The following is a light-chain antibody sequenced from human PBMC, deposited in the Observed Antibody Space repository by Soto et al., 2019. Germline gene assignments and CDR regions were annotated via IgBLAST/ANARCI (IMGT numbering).Light chain of an antibody. CDR2: DAS. Sequence: EIVLTQSPGTLSLSPGDRATLSCRASQSVDSTYLAWYQQKPGQAPRLLLYDASSKATGIPDRFSGSGSGTDFNLTISRLEPEDCAVYYCQQYGSSSFSFGPGTQVDIK. V-gene: IGKV3-20*01. CDR3: QQYGSSSFS. J-gene: IGKJ3*01. CDR1: QSVDSTY.